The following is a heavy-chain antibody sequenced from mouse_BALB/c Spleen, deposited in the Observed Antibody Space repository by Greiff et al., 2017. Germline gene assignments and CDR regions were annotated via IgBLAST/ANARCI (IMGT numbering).Heavy chain of an antibody. CDR2: ISSGSSTI. Sequence: EVQLVESGGGLVQPGGSRKLSCAASGFTFSSFGMHWVRQAPEKGLEWVAYISSGSSTIYYADTVKGRFTISRDNPKNTLFLQMTSLRSEDTAMYYCARDDYDWGDAMDYWGQGTSVTVSS. CDR1: GFTFSSFG. CDR3: ARDDYDWGDAMDY. V-gene: IGHV5-17*02. J-gene: IGHJ4*01. D-gene: IGHD2-4*01.